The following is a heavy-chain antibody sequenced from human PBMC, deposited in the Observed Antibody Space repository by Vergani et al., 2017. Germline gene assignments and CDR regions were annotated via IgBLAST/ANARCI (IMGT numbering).Heavy chain of an antibody. Sequence: EVQLVESGGGLVKPGGSLRLSCAASGFTFSDFSMSWVRQAPGKGLEWVAFIGSSGPYINYADSVKGRFIISRDNTNNSLFLQLRSQRAEDAAVYYCARDCTSGGCPDNYGMDVWGQGATVTVSS. J-gene: IGHJ6*02. CDR3: ARDCTSGGCPDNYGMDV. CDR1: GFTFSDFS. D-gene: IGHD2-8*01. V-gene: IGHV3-21*06. CDR2: IGSSGPYI.